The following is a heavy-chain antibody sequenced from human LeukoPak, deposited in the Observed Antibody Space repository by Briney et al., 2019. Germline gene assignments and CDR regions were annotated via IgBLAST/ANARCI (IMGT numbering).Heavy chain of an antibody. CDR1: GVSISSADYY. Sequence: PSETLSLTCTVSGVSISSADYYWSWIRQPPGKGLEWIAYIHYSGSTYYNPSLKSRVTISVDTSKNQFSLKLSSVTAADTAVYYCARDPITMIAMAYWGQGTLVTVSS. CDR2: IHYSGST. V-gene: IGHV4-30-4*08. D-gene: IGHD3-22*01. CDR3: ARDPITMIAMAY. J-gene: IGHJ4*02.